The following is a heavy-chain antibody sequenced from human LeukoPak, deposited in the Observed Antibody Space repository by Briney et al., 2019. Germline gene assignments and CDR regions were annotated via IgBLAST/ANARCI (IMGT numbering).Heavy chain of an antibody. CDR2: IKQDGSQK. D-gene: IGHD1-1*01. V-gene: IGHV3-7*01. CDR3: ARLFRDVTTFDY. CDR1: GFTLSSSW. J-gene: IGHJ4*02. Sequence: PGGSLRLSCTASGFTLSSSWMSWVRQPPGRGLEWVASIKQDGSQKYYVDSVKGRFTISRDNAKNSLYLQMNSLRAEDTAVYYCARLFRDVTTFDYWGQGTLATVSS.